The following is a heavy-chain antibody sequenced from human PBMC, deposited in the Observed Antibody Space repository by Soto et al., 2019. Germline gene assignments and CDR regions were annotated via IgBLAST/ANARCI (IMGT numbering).Heavy chain of an antibody. CDR3: ASHDPGARFDP. Sequence: QVQLVQSGAEVKKPGASVKVSCKAPRYIFTAYFMHWVRQAPGQGLEWMGWINPNNGATHYGLSFKGRVTMPRETSISTAYMELSSLRSDDTAVYYCASHDPGARFDPWGQGTLVIVSS. V-gene: IGHV1-2*02. CDR1: RYIFTAYF. J-gene: IGHJ5*02. D-gene: IGHD1-1*01. CDR2: INPNNGAT.